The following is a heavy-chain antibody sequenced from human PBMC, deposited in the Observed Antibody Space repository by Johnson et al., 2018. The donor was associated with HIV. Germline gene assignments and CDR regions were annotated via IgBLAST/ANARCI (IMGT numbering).Heavy chain of an antibody. J-gene: IGHJ3*02. Sequence: VQLVESGGGVVQPGRSLRLSCATSGFTFSSFGMHWVRQAPGKGLEWVAVISYDGSNKYYADSVKGRFTISRDNSKNTLYLQMNSLRAEDKAVYYCARGTGTDDAFDIWGQGTMVTVSS. CDR2: ISYDGSNK. CDR3: ARGTGTDDAFDI. V-gene: IGHV3-30*03. CDR1: GFTFSSFG. D-gene: IGHD1-1*01.